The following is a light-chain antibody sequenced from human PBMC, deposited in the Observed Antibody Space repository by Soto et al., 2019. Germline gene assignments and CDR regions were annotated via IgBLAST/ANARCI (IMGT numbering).Light chain of an antibody. Sequence: QSALTQPRSVSGSHGQSVTISCTGTSSDVGGYNYVSWYQQHPGKAPKLMIYDVSKRPSGVSDRFSGSKSGNTASLTFSGLLAEDEADYYCCSYAGTYVFGTGTKVTVL. CDR1: SSDVGGYNY. CDR3: CSYAGTYV. J-gene: IGLJ1*01. CDR2: DVS. V-gene: IGLV2-11*01.